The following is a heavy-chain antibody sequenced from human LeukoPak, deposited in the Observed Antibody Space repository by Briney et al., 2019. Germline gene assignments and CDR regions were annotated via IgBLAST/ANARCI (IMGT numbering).Heavy chain of an antibody. D-gene: IGHD6-6*01. CDR1: GFTFSSYS. Sequence: GGSLRLSCAASGFTFSSYSMNWVRQAPGKGLEWVSYISSSSSTIYYADSVKGRFTISRDNAKNSLYLQMNSLRAEDTAVYYCAREQLVGWYYYYMDVWGKGTTVTVSS. V-gene: IGHV3-48*04. J-gene: IGHJ6*03. CDR3: AREQLVGWYYYYMDV. CDR2: ISSSSSTI.